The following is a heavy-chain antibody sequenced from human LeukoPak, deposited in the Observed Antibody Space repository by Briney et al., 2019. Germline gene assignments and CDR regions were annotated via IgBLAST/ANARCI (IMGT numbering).Heavy chain of an antibody. D-gene: IGHD3-22*01. CDR2: INHSGST. CDR3: ARGSYYYDSSGYYYDY. Sequence: PGGSLRLSCAASGFTFSNNAMSWVRQPPGKGLEWIGEINHSGSTNYNPSLKSRVTISVDTSKNQFSLKLSSVTAADTAVYYCARGSYYYDSSGYYYDYWGQGTLVTVSS. V-gene: IGHV4-34*01. J-gene: IGHJ4*02. CDR1: GFTFSNNA.